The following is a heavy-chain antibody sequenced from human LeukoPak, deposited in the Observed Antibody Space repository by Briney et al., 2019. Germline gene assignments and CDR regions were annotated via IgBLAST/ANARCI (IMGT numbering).Heavy chain of an antibody. CDR1: GFTFSSYT. CDR3: ARDTYDILTGYYKWAFDI. CDR2: ISSSSSYI. J-gene: IGHJ3*02. Sequence: GGSLRLSCAASGFTFSSYTMNWVRQAPGKGLEWVSSISSSSSYIYYADSVKGRFTISRDDAKNSLYLQMNSLRAEDTAVYYCARDTYDILTGYYKWAFDIWGQGTMVTVSS. D-gene: IGHD3-9*01. V-gene: IGHV3-21*06.